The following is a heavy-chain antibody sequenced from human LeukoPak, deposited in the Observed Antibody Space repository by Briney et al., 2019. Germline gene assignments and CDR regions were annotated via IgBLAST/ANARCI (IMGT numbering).Heavy chain of an antibody. CDR1: GGSISSGGSS. Sequence: SETLSLTCAVSGGSISSGGSSWSWIRQPPGKGLEWIGEINHSGSTNYNPSLKSRVTISVDTSKNQFSLKLSSVTAADTAVYYCARGSNWFDPWGQGTLVTVSS. CDR3: ARGSNWFDP. J-gene: IGHJ5*02. CDR2: INHSGST. V-gene: IGHV4-34*01.